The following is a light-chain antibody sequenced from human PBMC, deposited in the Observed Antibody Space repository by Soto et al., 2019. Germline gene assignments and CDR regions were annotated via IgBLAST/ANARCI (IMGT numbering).Light chain of an antibody. J-gene: IGKJ2*01. V-gene: IGKV3-20*01. CDR2: GAS. Sequence: NVLTQPPGTLSLSPGARATLSCRASQSVSSNLAWYQQKPGQAPRLLIYGASSRATGVPDRFSGSGSGTDFTLTISRLEPEDFAVYYCQQYGTSPQTFGQGTKLEIK. CDR3: QQYGTSPQT. CDR1: QSVSSN.